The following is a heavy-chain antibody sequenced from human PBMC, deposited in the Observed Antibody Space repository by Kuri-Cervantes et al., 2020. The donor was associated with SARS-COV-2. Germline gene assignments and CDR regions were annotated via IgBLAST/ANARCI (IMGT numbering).Heavy chain of an antibody. D-gene: IGHD3-10*01. CDR3: ARGMVRGIIQYYYPMDV. CDR1: GYTFSDYY. CDR2: INPNSGGT. V-gene: IGHV1-2*04. Sequence: ASVKVSCKASGYTFSDYYIYWVRQAPGQGLEWMGWINPNSGGTNYAQKFQGWVTMTRDTSINTAYMELSRLRSDDMAVYYCARGMVRGIIQYYYPMDVWGQGTTVTVSS. J-gene: IGHJ6*02.